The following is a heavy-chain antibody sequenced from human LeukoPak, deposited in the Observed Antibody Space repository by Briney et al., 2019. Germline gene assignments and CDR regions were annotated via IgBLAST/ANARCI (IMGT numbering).Heavy chain of an antibody. Sequence: SETLSLTCTVSGGSISSYYWSWIRQPPGKGLEWIGYIYYSGGTNYNPSLKSRVTISVDTSKNQFSLKLSSVTAADTAVYYCARGVEYYDSSGYYFRQGEFDYWGQGTLVTVSS. CDR2: IYYSGGT. J-gene: IGHJ4*02. D-gene: IGHD3-22*01. V-gene: IGHV4-59*08. CDR1: GGSISSYY. CDR3: ARGVEYYDSSGYYFRQGEFDY.